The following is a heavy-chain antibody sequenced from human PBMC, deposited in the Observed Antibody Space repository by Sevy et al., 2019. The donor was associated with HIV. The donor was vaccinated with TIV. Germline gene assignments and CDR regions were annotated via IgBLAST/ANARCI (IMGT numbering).Heavy chain of an antibody. D-gene: IGHD1-7*01. CDR1: GASISSSY. CDR3: AGDVTGTTFDF. CDR2: VSYTGNS. V-gene: IGHV4-59*01. J-gene: IGHJ4*02. Sequence: SETLSLTCSVSGASISSSYWSWVRQPPGKGLEWMGYVSYTGNSKYNPSLRRRVIISLDTSKNRFSLRLRSVTAADTAVYYCAGDVTGTTFDFWGRGTLVTVSS.